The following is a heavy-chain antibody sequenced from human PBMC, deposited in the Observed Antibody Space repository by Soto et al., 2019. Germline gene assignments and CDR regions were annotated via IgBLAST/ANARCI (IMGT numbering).Heavy chain of an antibody. CDR1: GLTVSNYA. J-gene: IGHJ4*02. D-gene: IGHD4-17*01. CDR2: IGGSGSDT. V-gene: IGHV3-23*01. Sequence: WGSLRLSCTASGLTVSNYAMSWVRQAPGKGLEWVSIIGGSGSDTYYADSVKGRFTVSGDNSKNTQYVQMNSLRDEDTAVYYCAETSSYGNYYFDYWGPGTLVTVSS. CDR3: AETSSYGNYYFDY.